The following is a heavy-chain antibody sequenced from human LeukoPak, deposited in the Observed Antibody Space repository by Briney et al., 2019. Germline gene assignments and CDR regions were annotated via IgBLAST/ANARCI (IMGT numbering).Heavy chain of an antibody. V-gene: IGHV4-34*01. D-gene: IGHD3-10*01. CDR3: ARTRYYYGSRSYGAPYYFDY. J-gene: IGHJ4*02. CDR1: GGSFSGYY. Sequence: SETLSLTCAVYGGSFSGYYWSWIRQPPGKGLEWIGEINHSGSTKYNPSLKSRVTISVDTSKNQFSLKLSSVTAADTAVYYCARTRYYYGSRSYGAPYYFDYWGQGTLVTVSS. CDR2: INHSGST.